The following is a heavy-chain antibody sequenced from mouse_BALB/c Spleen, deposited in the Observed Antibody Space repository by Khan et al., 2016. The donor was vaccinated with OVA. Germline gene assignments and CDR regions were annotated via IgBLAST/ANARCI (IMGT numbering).Heavy chain of an antibody. Sequence: EVQLQESGGDLVKPGGSLKLSCAASGFTFSSYGMSWVRQTPDKRLEWVAAISSGGSYTYYPDSLKGRFTISRDNAKNTLYLQMSSLKSEDTAMYYCARQPGYDEGSAIDYWGQGTSVTVSS. V-gene: IGHV5-6*01. J-gene: IGHJ4*01. CDR1: GFTFSSYG. CDR2: ISSGGSYT. D-gene: IGHD2-2*01. CDR3: ARQPGYDEGSAIDY.